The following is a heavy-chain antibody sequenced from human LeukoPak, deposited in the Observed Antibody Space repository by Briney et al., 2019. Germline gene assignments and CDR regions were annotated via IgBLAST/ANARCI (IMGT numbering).Heavy chain of an antibody. V-gene: IGHV4-31*03. CDR3: AREAYSSGWYPVFDY. CDR1: GGSISSGGYY. D-gene: IGHD6-13*01. Sequence: SETLSLTCTVSGGSISSGGYYWSWIRQHPGKGLEWIGYIYYSGSTYYNPSLKSRVTISVDTSKNQFSLKLSSVTAADTAVYYCAREAYSSGWYPVFDYWGQGTLVTVSS. J-gene: IGHJ4*02. CDR2: IYYSGST.